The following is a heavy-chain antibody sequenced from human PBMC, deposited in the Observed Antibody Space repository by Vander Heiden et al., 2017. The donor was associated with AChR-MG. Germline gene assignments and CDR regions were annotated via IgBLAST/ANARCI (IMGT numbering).Heavy chain of an antibody. CDR1: GGSISSGDYY. V-gene: IGHV4-30-4*08. J-gene: IGHJ3*02. CDR2: IYYSGNT. Sequence: QVQLQESGPGLVKPTETLSLTCTVSGGSISSGDYYWSWVRQPPGKGLQWIGYIYYSGNTYFNPSLKGRVTISVDTSKTQFSLRLSSVTAADTAMYYCARRTLNTARVNQNSFDIWGQGTMVTVSS. CDR3: ARRTLNTARVNQNSFDI. D-gene: IGHD5-18*01.